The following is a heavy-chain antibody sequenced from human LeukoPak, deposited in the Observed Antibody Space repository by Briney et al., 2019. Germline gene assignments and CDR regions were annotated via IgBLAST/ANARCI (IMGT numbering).Heavy chain of an antibody. D-gene: IGHD6-19*01. CDR1: GFTVSSNY. CDR3: ARGHYSSGWSSFDY. J-gene: IGHJ4*02. V-gene: IGHV3-66*01. Sequence: GGSLRLSCAASGFTVSSNYMTWVRQAPGKGLEWVSVIYTYGSTYYADSVKGRFTISRDNSENTLFLQVNSLRAEDTAVYYCARGHYSSGWSSFDYWGQGTLVTVSS. CDR2: IYTYGST.